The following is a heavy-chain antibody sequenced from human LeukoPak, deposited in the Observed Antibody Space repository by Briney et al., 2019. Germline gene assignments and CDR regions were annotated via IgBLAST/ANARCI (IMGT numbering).Heavy chain of an antibody. CDR1: GFTFSNYW. CDR3: ARVAWFVDDSSGYRYFDY. D-gene: IGHD3-22*01. V-gene: IGHV3-48*04. J-gene: IGHJ4*02. Sequence: GGSLRHPCVASGFTFSNYWMNWVRQAPGKGLEWVSYISSSGSTIYYADSVKGRFTISRDNAKNSLYLQMNSLRAEDTAVYYCARVAWFVDDSSGYRYFDYWGQGTLVTVSS. CDR2: ISSSGSTI.